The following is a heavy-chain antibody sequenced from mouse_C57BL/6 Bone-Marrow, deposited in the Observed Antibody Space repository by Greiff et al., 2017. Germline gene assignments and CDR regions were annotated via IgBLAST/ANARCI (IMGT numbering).Heavy chain of an antibody. J-gene: IGHJ2*01. CDR2: IDPENGDT. CDR3: TTENQYYFDY. D-gene: IGHD2-4*01. Sequence: EVQLQQSGAELVRPGASVKLSCTASGFNIKDDYMHWVKQRPEQGLEWIGWIDPENGDTEYASKFQGKATITADTSSNTAYLQLSSLTSEDTAVYYCTTENQYYFDYWGQGTTLTVSS. V-gene: IGHV14-4*01. CDR1: GFNIKDDY.